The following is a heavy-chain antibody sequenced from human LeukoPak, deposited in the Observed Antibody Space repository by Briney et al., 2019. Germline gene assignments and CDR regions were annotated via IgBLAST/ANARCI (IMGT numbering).Heavy chain of an antibody. CDR2: LYYSGIT. J-gene: IGHJ4*02. CDR3: ARRTAAETIAY. V-gene: IGHV4-39*01. D-gene: IGHD6-13*01. CDR1: GGSISSSSYY. Sequence: PSETLSLTCTVSGGSISSSSYYWGWIRQPPGKGLEWIATLYYSGITYYNPSLKSRVAISADTSKNQFSLKLNSVTAADTAVYYCARRTAAETIAYWGQGTLVTVSS.